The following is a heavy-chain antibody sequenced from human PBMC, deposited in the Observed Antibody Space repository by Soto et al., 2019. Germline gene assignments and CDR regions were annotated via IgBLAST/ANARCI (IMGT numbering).Heavy chain of an antibody. V-gene: IGHV3-30*18. CDR1: GFTFSSYG. J-gene: IGHJ4*02. Sequence: QVQLVESGGGVVQPGRSLRLSCAASGFTFSSYGMHWVRQAPGKGLEWVAVISYDGSNKYYADSVKGRFTISRDNSKNTLYLQMNSLRAEDTAVYYCAKDFTGDTVTIDYWGQGTLVTVSS. CDR3: AKDFTGDTVTIDY. CDR2: ISYDGSNK. D-gene: IGHD4-17*01.